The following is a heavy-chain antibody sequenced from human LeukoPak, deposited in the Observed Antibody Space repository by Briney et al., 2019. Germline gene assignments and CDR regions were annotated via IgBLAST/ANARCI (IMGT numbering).Heavy chain of an antibody. CDR1: GYTFTSYD. CDR2: MNPNSGNT. D-gene: IGHD3-22*01. J-gene: IGHJ4*02. CDR3: ARTTPLAYYYDSSGKRNFDY. V-gene: IGHV1-8*02. Sequence: ASVKVSCKASGYTFTSYDINWVRQATGQGLEWMGWMNPNSGNTGYAQKFQGRVTMTRDTSISTAYMELSRLRSDDTAVYYCARTTPLAYYYDSSGKRNFDYWGQGTLVTVSS.